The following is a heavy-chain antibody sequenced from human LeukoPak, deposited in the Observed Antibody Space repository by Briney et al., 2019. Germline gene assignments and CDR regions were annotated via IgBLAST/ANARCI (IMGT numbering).Heavy chain of an antibody. V-gene: IGHV3-7*03. Sequence: GGSLRLSCTVSGFIFRDSWMAWIRQAPGKGLEWVAIIEKNGSGKNYVDSVKGRFIISRDNAKNSLFLQMDSLKVEDTAIYYCTTDRWYSADHWGQGTLVTVSS. D-gene: IGHD2-15*01. CDR1: GFIFRDSW. J-gene: IGHJ5*02. CDR3: TTDRWYSADH. CDR2: IEKNGSGK.